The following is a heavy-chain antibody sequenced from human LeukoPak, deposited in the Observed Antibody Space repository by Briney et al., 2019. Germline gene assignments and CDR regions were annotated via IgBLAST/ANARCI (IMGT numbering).Heavy chain of an antibody. V-gene: IGHV4-34*01. Sequence: SETLPLTCAVYGGSFSGYYWSWIRQPPGKGLEWIGEINHSGSTNYNPSLKSRVTISVDTSKNQFSLKLSSVTAADTAVYYCARGPRWLQLRYWGQGMLVTVSS. CDR2: INHSGST. CDR3: ARGPRWLQLRY. J-gene: IGHJ4*02. D-gene: IGHD5-24*01. CDR1: GGSFSGYY.